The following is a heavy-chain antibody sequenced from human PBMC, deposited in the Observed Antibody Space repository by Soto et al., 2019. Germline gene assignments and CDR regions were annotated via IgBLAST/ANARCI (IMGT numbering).Heavy chain of an antibody. J-gene: IGHJ6*02. CDR1: GFIVSHNY. CDR3: ARLPDYSYFFGLDV. V-gene: IGHV3-53*01. Sequence: VQLVESGGGLIQPGGSLRLSCAASGFIVSHNYMSWVRQAPGKGLEWVSLIYDDGRSYYADSVKGRFTISRDNSKNMLYLQLNSLRAEDSAVYYCARLPDYSYFFGLDVWGQGTTVTVSS. CDR2: IYDDGRS.